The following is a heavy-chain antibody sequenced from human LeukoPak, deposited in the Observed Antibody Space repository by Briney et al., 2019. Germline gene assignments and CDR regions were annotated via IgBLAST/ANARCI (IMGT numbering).Heavy chain of an antibody. CDR3: ARSRTYCSSTSCHSNWFDP. CDR2: MYYSGST. Sequence: PSETLSLTCTVSGGSVSSGSYYWSWIRQPPGKGLEWIGYMYYSGSTNYNPSLKSRVTISVDTSKNQFSLKLSSVTAADTAVYYCARSRTYCSSTSCHSNWFDPWGQGTLVTVSS. J-gene: IGHJ5*02. D-gene: IGHD2-2*01. V-gene: IGHV4-61*01. CDR1: GGSVSSGSYY.